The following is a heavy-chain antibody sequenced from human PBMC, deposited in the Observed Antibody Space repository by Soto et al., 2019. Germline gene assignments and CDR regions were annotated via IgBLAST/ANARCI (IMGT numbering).Heavy chain of an antibody. V-gene: IGHV3-30-3*01. CDR2: ISYDGSSK. Sequence: QVQLVESGGGVVQPGRSLRLSCAASGFTFSSYAVFWVRQAPGKGLEWVASISYDGSSKYYADSVKGRFTISRDNSKNTMDLQVNSLRAEDTAVYYCAALDYGGNFGVWGQGTLVTVSS. D-gene: IGHD4-17*01. J-gene: IGHJ4*02. CDR1: GFTFSSYA. CDR3: AALDYGGNFGV.